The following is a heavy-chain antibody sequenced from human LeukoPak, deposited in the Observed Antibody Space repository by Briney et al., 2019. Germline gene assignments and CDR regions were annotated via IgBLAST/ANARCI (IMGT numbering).Heavy chain of an antibody. V-gene: IGHV4-39*01. CDR2: LYYSGST. D-gene: IGHD1-26*01. J-gene: IGHJ4*02. Sequence: PSETLSLTCTVSGGSISSSSYCWGWIRQPPGKGLEWIGSLYYSGSTYYNPSLKSRVTISVDTSKSQFSLKLSSVTASDTAVYYCARGDVGATHYWGQGTLVTVSS. CDR1: GGSISSSSYC. CDR3: ARGDVGATHY.